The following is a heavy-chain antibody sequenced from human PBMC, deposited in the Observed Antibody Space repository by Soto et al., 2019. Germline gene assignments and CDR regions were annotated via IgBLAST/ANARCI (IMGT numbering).Heavy chain of an antibody. CDR3: ARDRDSSGYYPFDY. CDR1: GGTFSSYD. V-gene: IGHV1-69*12. Sequence: QVQLVQSGAEVKKPGSSVKVSCKASGGTFSSYDISWVRQAPGQGLEWMGGIIPIFGTANYAQKFQGRVTITADESTSTSYMELSSLRSEDTAVYYCARDRDSSGYYPFDYWGQGTLVTVSS. D-gene: IGHD3-22*01. J-gene: IGHJ4*02. CDR2: IIPIFGTA.